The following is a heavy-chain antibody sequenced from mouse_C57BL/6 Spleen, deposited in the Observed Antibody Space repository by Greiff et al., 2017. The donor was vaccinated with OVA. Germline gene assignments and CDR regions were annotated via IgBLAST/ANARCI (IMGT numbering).Heavy chain of an antibody. Sequence: QVQLQQSGAELVKPGASVKLSCKASGYTFTSYWMHWVKQRPGQGLEWIGMIHPNSGSTNYNEKFKSKATLTVDKSSSTAYMQLSSLTSEDSAVYYCARPYVGEAMDYWGQGTSVTVSA. CDR1: GYTFTSYW. D-gene: IGHD2-14*01. CDR2: IHPNSGST. J-gene: IGHJ4*01. CDR3: ARPYVGEAMDY. V-gene: IGHV1-64*01.